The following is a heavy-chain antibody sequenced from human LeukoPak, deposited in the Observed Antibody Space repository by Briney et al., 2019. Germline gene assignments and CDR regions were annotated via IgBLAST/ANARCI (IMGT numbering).Heavy chain of an antibody. CDR1: GFTFSSYE. CDR3: ARDPRTDRAVARCDY. CDR2: ISSSGSTI. V-gene: IGHV3-48*03. J-gene: IGHJ4*02. Sequence: GGSLRLSCAASGFTFSSYEMNWVRQAPGKGLEWGSYISSSGSTIYSADSVKGRFTISRDNAKNSLYLQMNSLRAEDTAVYYCARDPRTDRAVARCDYWGQGTLVTVSS. D-gene: IGHD6-19*01.